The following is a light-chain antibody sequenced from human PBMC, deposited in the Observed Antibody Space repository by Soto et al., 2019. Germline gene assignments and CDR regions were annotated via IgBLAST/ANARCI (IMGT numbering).Light chain of an antibody. CDR1: SSDVGGYNC. V-gene: IGLV2-14*01. CDR3: SSYTSSSTYNYV. J-gene: IGLJ1*01. Sequence: QSALTQPASVSGSPGQSITISCTGTSSDVGGYNCVSWYQQHPGKAPKLMIYDVSNRPSGVSNRFSGSKSGNTASLTISGLQAEDEADYYCSSYTSSSTYNYVFGTGTKVTVL. CDR2: DVS.